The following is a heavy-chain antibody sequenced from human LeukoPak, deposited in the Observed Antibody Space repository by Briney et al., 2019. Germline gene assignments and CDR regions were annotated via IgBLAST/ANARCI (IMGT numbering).Heavy chain of an antibody. Sequence: ASVKVSCKVSGYTLTELSMHWVRQAPGKGLEWMGGFDPEDGETIYAQKFQGRVTMTEDTSTDTAYMELSSLRSEDTAVYYRATRAYDSSGYYPHHDAFDIWGQGTMVTVSS. J-gene: IGHJ3*02. D-gene: IGHD3-22*01. CDR2: FDPEDGET. V-gene: IGHV1-24*01. CDR1: GYTLTELS. CDR3: ATRAYDSSGYYPHHDAFDI.